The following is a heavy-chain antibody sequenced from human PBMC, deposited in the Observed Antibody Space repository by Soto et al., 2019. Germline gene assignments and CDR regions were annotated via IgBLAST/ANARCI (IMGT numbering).Heavy chain of an antibody. CDR1: DGSLSSYF. CDR3: ARGRGGTYDAFDI. D-gene: IGHD1-26*01. V-gene: IGHV4-59*01. CDR2: IFYSGTT. Sequence: PSETLSLTCSVSDGSLSSYFWSWILPPPGKGLEWIGYIFYSGTTNYNPSLKSRLTISIDTSRNRFALKLNSVTAADTAVYYCARGRGGTYDAFDIWGQGTMVTVSS. J-gene: IGHJ3*02.